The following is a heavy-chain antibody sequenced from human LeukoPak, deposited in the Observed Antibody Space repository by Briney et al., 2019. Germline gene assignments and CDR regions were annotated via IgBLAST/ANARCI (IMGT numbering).Heavy chain of an antibody. CDR2: IIPIFGTA. CDR1: GGTFSSYA. Sequence: SVKVSCKASGGTFSSYAISWVRQAPGQGLEWMGSIIPIFGTANYAQKFQGRVTITTDESTSTAYMELSSLRSEDTAVYYCARSVGIGYHNAFDIWGQGTMVTVSS. J-gene: IGHJ3*02. CDR3: ARSVGIGYHNAFDI. V-gene: IGHV1-69*05. D-gene: IGHD1-26*01.